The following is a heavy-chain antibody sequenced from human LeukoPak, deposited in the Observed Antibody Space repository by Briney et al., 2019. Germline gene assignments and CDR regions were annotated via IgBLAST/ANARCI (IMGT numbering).Heavy chain of an antibody. V-gene: IGHV1-69*04. CDR2: IIPILGIA. CDR1: GGTFSSYA. CDR3: ASGGWLQLEGYFDY. Sequence: ALVKVSCKASGGTFSSYAISWVRQAPGQGLEWMGRIIPILGIANYAQKFQGRVTITADKSTSTAYVELSSLRSEDAAVYYCASGGWLQLEGYFDYWGQGTLVTVSS. D-gene: IGHD5-24*01. J-gene: IGHJ4*02.